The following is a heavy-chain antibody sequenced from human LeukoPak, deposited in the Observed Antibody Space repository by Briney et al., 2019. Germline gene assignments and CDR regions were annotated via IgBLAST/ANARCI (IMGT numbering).Heavy chain of an antibody. J-gene: IGHJ4*02. V-gene: IGHV4-59*01. CDR2: IYDSGSA. CDR1: GGSISNYY. Sequence: SETLSLICTVSGGSISNYYWSWIRQPPGKGLEWIGYIYDSGSANYNPSLRSRVTISVDTSKSQFSLRLNSVTAADTAVYYCARLNRFGEIFADYWGQGTLVSVSS. CDR3: ARLNRFGEIFADY. D-gene: IGHD3-10*01.